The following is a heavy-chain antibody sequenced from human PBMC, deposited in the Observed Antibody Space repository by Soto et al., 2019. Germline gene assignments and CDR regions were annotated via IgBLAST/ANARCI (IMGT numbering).Heavy chain of an antibody. V-gene: IGHV1-69*13. D-gene: IGHD6-19*01. J-gene: IGHJ6*02. CDR2: IIPIFGTA. Sequence: SVKVSCKASGGTFSSYAISWVRQTPGQGLEWMGGIIPIFGTANYAQKFQGRVTITADESTSTAYMELSSLRSEDTAVYYCARDPRNSGGWYLEPNYYYYYGMDVWGQGTTVTVSS. CDR3: ARDPRNSGGWYLEPNYYYYYGMDV. CDR1: GGTFSSYA.